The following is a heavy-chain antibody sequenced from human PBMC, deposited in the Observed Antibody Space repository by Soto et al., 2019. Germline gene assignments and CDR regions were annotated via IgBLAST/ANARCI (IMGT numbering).Heavy chain of an antibody. CDR3: ATLSTVTREASYAFDI. Sequence: QLQLQESGSGLVKPSQTLSLTCAVSGGSISSGGYSWSWIRQPPGKGLEWIGYIYHSGSTYYNPSLKSRVTISVDRSKNQFSLKLSSVTAADTAVYYCATLSTVTREASYAFDIWGQGTMVTVSS. V-gene: IGHV4-30-2*01. D-gene: IGHD4-17*01. CDR2: IYHSGST. CDR1: GGSISSGGYS. J-gene: IGHJ3*02.